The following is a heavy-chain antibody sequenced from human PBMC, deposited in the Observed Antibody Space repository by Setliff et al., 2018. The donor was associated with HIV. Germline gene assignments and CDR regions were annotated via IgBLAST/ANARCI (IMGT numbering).Heavy chain of an antibody. CDR1: GYTFTNYY. D-gene: IGHD3-22*01. J-gene: IGHJ4*02. Sequence: ASVKVSCKASGYTFTNYYMHWVRQAPGKGLEWMGGFDPEDGETIYAQKFQGRVTMTEDTSTDTAYMELSSLRSEDTAVYYCAIWDSSGRGLGAFDYWGQGTLVTVSS. CDR2: FDPEDGET. CDR3: AIWDSSGRGLGAFDY. V-gene: IGHV1-24*01.